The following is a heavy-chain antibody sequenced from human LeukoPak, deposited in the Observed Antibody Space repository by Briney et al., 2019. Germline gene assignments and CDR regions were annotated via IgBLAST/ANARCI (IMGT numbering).Heavy chain of an antibody. V-gene: IGHV3-7*01. CDR2: INEDGSGN. D-gene: IGHD4-11*01. CDR1: GFIFSRYW. Sequence: GGSLRLSCAASGFIFSRYWMSWVRQAPGKGLEWVANINEDGSGNYYVDSVKGRFTISRDNAKNSLFLQMNSLRAEDTAVYYYATSDDSPGTYWGQGTLVTVSS. CDR3: ATSDDSPGTY. J-gene: IGHJ4*02.